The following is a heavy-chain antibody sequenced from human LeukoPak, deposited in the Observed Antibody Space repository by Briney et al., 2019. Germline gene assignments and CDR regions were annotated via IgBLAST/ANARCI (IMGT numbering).Heavy chain of an antibody. CDR1: GFTVSSNY. J-gene: IGHJ4*02. Sequence: GGSLRLPCAASGFTVSSNYMSWVRQAPGKGLEWVSVIYSGGSTYYADSVKGRFTISRDNSKNTLYLQMNSLRAEDTAVYYCAREDSYSSGWPTVDYWGQGTLVTVSS. CDR3: AREDSYSSGWPTVDY. D-gene: IGHD6-19*01. CDR2: IYSGGST. V-gene: IGHV3-53*01.